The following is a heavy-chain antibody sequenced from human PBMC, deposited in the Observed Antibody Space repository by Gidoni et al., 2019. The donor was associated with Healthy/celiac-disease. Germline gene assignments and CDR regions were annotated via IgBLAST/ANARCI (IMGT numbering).Heavy chain of an antibody. D-gene: IGHD3-10*01. CDR2: ISGSGGST. CDR3: AKGVGRGGSSSRFDY. J-gene: IGHJ4*02. CDR1: GFHFSSYA. Sequence: EVQLLESGGGLVQPGGSLRLSCAASGFHFSSYAMSWVRQAPGKGLEWVSAISGSGGSTYYADSVKGRFTISRDNSKNTLYLQMNSLRAEDTAVYYCAKGVGRGGSSSRFDYWGQGTLVTVSS. V-gene: IGHV3-23*01.